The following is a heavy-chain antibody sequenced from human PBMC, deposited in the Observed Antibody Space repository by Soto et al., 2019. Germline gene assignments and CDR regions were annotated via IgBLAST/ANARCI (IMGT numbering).Heavy chain of an antibody. CDR1: GGSISSGGYS. Sequence: SETLSLTCAVSGGSISSGGYSWSWIRQPPGKGLEWIGYIYYSGSTNYNPSLKSRVTISVDTSKNQFSLKLSSVTAADTAMYYCARRYSSAFDIWGQGTMVTVSS. J-gene: IGHJ3*02. V-gene: IGHV4-61*08. D-gene: IGHD6-13*01. CDR2: IYYSGST. CDR3: ARRYSSAFDI.